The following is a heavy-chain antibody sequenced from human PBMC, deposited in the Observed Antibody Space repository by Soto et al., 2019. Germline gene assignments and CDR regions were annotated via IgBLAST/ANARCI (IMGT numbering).Heavy chain of an antibody. CDR3: ARGRYCSSTSCYPARWFDP. V-gene: IGHV1-2*02. Sequence: ASVKVSCKASGYTFTGYYMHWVRQAPGQGLEWMGWINPNSGGTNYAQKFQGRVTMTRDTSISTAYMELSRLRSDDTAVYYCARGRYCSSTSCYPARWFDPWGQGTPVTVSS. CDR1: GYTFTGYY. D-gene: IGHD2-2*01. CDR2: INPNSGGT. J-gene: IGHJ5*02.